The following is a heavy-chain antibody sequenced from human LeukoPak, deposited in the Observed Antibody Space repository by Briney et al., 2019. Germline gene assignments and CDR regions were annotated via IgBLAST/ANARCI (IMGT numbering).Heavy chain of an antibody. V-gene: IGHV4-61*01. Sequence: PSETLSLTCTVSGYSISSGYYWGWIRQPPGKGLEWIGYIYYSGSTNYNPSLKSRVTISVDTSKNQFSLKLSSVTAANTAVYYCAGGYGSVDYWGQGTLVTVSS. J-gene: IGHJ4*02. CDR2: IYYSGST. D-gene: IGHD3-10*01. CDR1: GYSISSGYY. CDR3: AGGYGSVDY.